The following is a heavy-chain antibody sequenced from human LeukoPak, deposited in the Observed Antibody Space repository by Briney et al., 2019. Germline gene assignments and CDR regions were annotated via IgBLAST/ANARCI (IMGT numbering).Heavy chain of an antibody. D-gene: IGHD3-9*01. Sequence: GGSLRLSCAASGFTFSSYEMKWVRQAPGKGREWVSYISSSGSTTYYADSVKGRFTISRDNAKNSLYLQMNSLRVEDTAVYYCATDLLTYDNFDYWGQGTLVTVSS. V-gene: IGHV3-48*03. CDR3: ATDLLTYDNFDY. J-gene: IGHJ4*02. CDR2: ISSSGSTT. CDR1: GFTFSSYE.